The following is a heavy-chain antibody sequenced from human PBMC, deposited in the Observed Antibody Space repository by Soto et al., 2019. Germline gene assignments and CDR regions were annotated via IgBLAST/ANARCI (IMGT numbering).Heavy chain of an antibody. D-gene: IGHD3-22*01. CDR3: ARVSPPYYYDSSGSTRGHNWFDP. CDR1: GGTFSSYA. V-gene: IGHV1-69*13. CDR2: IIPIFGTT. J-gene: IGHJ5*02. Sequence: SVKVSCKASGGTFSSYAISWVRQAPGQGLEWMGGIIPIFGTTDYAQKFQGRVTITADESTSTAYMELSSLRSEDTAVYYCARVSPPYYYDSSGSTRGHNWFDPWGQGTLVTVSS.